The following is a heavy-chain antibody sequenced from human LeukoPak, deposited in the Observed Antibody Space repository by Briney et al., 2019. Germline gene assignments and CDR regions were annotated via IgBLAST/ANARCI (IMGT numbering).Heavy chain of an antibody. CDR1: GFTFSSYA. Sequence: PGGSLRLSCAASGFTFSSYAMSWVRQAPGKGLEWVSGISWNSGSIGYADSVKGRFTISRDNAKNSLYLQMNSLRAEDTALYYCAKDIGVAGYYYGMDVWGQGTTVTVSS. V-gene: IGHV3-9*01. CDR2: ISWNSGSI. D-gene: IGHD6-19*01. J-gene: IGHJ6*02. CDR3: AKDIGVAGYYYGMDV.